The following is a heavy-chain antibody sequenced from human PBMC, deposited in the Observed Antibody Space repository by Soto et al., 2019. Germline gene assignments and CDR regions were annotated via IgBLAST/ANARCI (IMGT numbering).Heavy chain of an antibody. CDR3: ARDYYDSSGRPTIDY. D-gene: IGHD3-22*01. CDR2: INHSGST. J-gene: IGHJ4*02. CDR1: GGSFSGYY. Sequence: QVQLQQWGAGLLKPSETLSLTCAVYGGSFSGYYWSWIRQPPGKGLEWIGEINHSGSTNYNPSLKSRVTIAVDTSKTQCTLKLSSVTAADTAVYYCARDYYDSSGRPTIDYWGQGTLVTVSS. V-gene: IGHV4-34*01.